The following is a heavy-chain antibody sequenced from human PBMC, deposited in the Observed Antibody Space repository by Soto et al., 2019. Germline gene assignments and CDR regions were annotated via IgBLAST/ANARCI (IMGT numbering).Heavy chain of an antibody. D-gene: IGHD3-10*01. V-gene: IGHV3-74*01. CDR1: GFTFSSYW. CDR3: ARDTSPPYYYGSGGFDP. Sequence: PGGSLRLSCAASGFTFSSYWMHWVRQAPGKGLVWVSRIISDGSSTSYADSVKGRFTISRDNAKNTLYLQMNSLRAEDTAVYYCARDTSPPYYYGSGGFDPWGQGTLVTVSA. J-gene: IGHJ5*02. CDR2: IISDGSST.